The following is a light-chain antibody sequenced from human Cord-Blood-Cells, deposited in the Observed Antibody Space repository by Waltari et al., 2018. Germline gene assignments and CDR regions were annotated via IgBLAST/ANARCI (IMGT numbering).Light chain of an antibody. CDR1: SSDLGGYNY. V-gene: IGLV2-11*01. CDR3: CSYAGSYTYV. Sequence: QSALTQPRSVSGSPGQSVTISCTGTSSDLGGYNYLSWYQQPPGKAPKLMIYDVSKRPSGVPDRFSGSKSGNTASLTISGLQAEDEADYYCCSYAGSYTYVFGTGTKVTVL. J-gene: IGLJ1*01. CDR2: DVS.